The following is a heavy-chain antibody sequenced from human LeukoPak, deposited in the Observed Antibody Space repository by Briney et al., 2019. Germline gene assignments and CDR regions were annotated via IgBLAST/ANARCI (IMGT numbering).Heavy chain of an antibody. CDR3: ATYSSLNRREFQY. J-gene: IGHJ1*01. CDR2: IWYDGSNK. CDR1: GFTFSSYG. D-gene: IGHD3-22*01. V-gene: IGHV3-33*01. Sequence: PGGSLRLSCAASGFTFSSYGMHWVRQAPGKGLGWVAVIWYDGSNKYYADSVKGRFTISRDNSKNTLYLQMNSLRAEDTAVYYCATYSSLNRREFQYWGQGTLLTVSS.